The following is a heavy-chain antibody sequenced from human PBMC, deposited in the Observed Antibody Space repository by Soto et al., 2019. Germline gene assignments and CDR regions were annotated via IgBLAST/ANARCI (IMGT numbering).Heavy chain of an antibody. V-gene: IGHV4-34*01. Sequence: PSETLSLTCAVYGGSFSGYYWSWIRQPPGKGLEWIGEINHSGSTNYNPSLKSRVTISVDTSKNQFSLKLSSVTAADTAVYYCAREGRSSAYDILTGYYYYYMDVWGKGTTVTVSS. D-gene: IGHD3-9*01. CDR1: GGSFSGYY. CDR2: INHSGST. CDR3: AREGRSSAYDILTGYYYYYMDV. J-gene: IGHJ6*03.